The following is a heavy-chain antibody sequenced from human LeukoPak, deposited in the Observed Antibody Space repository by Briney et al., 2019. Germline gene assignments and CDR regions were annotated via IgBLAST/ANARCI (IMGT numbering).Heavy chain of an antibody. V-gene: IGHV2-5*01. D-gene: IGHD7-27*01. CDR2: TYWNDDK. Sequence: ESGPTLVNPTQTLTLTCTFSGFSLSTSGVGVGWIRQPPGKALEWLALTYWNDDKRYSPSLKSRLTITKDTTKNQVVLTMTNMDPVDTATYYCAHGWGIAQFDYWGQGTLVTVSS. CDR1: GFSLSTSGVG. J-gene: IGHJ4*02. CDR3: AHGWGIAQFDY.